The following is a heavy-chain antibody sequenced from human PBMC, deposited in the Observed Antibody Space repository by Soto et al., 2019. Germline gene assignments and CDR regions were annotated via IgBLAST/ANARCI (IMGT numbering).Heavy chain of an antibody. CDR3: ASSPNYYDSSGYNFQH. CDR1: GGTFSSYA. CDR2: IIPIFGTA. V-gene: IGHV1-69*12. Sequence: QVQLVQSGAEVKKPGSPVKVSCKASGGTFSSYAISWVRQAPGQGLEWMGGIIPIFGTANYAQKFQGRVTITADESTSTAYMELSSLRSEDTAVYYCASSPNYYDSSGYNFQHWGQGTLVTVSS. D-gene: IGHD3-22*01. J-gene: IGHJ1*01.